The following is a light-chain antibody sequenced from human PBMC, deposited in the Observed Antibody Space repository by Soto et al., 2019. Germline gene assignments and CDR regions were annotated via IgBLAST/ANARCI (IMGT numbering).Light chain of an antibody. Sequence: DIKMTQSPSSLSASVGDRVTFTCRASQDIKEHLGWYQQKPGKAPKSLIYVASRLQSGVPPRFSGSGSGTEFTLTISSLQPEDFATYFCLQHNSDSWTFGQGTKVEI. CDR1: QDIKEH. J-gene: IGKJ1*01. CDR2: VAS. CDR3: LQHNSDSWT. V-gene: IGKV1-17*01.